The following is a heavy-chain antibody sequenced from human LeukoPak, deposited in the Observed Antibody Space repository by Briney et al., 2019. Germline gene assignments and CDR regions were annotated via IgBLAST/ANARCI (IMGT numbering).Heavy chain of an antibody. CDR3: ARDWDQGYYYGMDV. CDR2: IRTKPNIYAT. Sequence: GGSLKLSCAASGLTFGDSAIHWVRQASGRGLEWAGRIRTKPNIYATAYAASVKGRFSISRDDSQNTAFLQLNSLQTEDTAVYYCARDWDQGYYYGMDVWGQGTTVTVSS. V-gene: IGHV3-73*01. CDR1: GLTFGDSA. D-gene: IGHD3-9*01. J-gene: IGHJ6*02.